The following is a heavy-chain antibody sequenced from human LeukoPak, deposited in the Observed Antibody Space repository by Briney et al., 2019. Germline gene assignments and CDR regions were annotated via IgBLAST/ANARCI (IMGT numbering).Heavy chain of an antibody. V-gene: IGHV1-46*01. J-gene: IGHJ6*02. CDR1: GYTFTGYY. CDR2: INPSGGST. Sequence: GASVKVSCKASGYTFTGYYMHWVRQAPGQGLEWMGIINPSGGSTSYAQKFQGRVTMTRDTSTSTVYMELSSLRSEDTAVYYCARAHERGGNSRGAYYYYGMDVWGQGTTVTVSS. D-gene: IGHD4-23*01. CDR3: ARAHERGGNSRGAYYYYGMDV.